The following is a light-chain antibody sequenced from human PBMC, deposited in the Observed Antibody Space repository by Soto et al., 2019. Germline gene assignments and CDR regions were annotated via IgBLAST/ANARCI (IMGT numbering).Light chain of an antibody. J-gene: IGKJ1*01. Sequence: DIVMTQSPLSLSVTPGEAASISCRSSQSLQHINQYNYVDWYLQKPGQSPQLLIYLGSTRAAGVPDRFSGSGSGTDFTLKISRVEAEDVGVYYCMQALQIPWTFGQGTKVEIK. CDR2: LGS. CDR3: MQALQIPWT. V-gene: IGKV2-28*01. CDR1: QSLQHINQYNY.